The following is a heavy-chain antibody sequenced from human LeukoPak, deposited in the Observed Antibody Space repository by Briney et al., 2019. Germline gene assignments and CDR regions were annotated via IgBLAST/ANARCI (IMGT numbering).Heavy chain of an antibody. V-gene: IGHV4-34*01. CDR3: ARRPYYDFWSGRSYGAFDI. CDR1: GGSFSGYY. Sequence: PSETLSLTCAVYGGSFSGYYWSWIRQPPGKGLEWIGEINHSGSTNYNPSLKSRVTTSVDTSKDQFSLKLSSVTAADTAVYYCARRPYYDFWSGRSYGAFDIWGQGTMVTVSS. D-gene: IGHD3-3*01. J-gene: IGHJ3*02. CDR2: INHSGST.